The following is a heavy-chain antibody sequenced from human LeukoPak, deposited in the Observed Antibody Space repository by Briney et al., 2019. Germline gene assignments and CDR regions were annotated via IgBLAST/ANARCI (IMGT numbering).Heavy chain of an antibody. CDR2: IKQDGSEK. J-gene: IGHJ4*02. CDR3: ATDVGAD. CDR1: GFTFSNSL. V-gene: IGHV3-7*01. Sequence: GGSLRLSCAASGFTFSNSLTTSVRLSAGKGLDWVANIKQDGSEKYYVDSVKGRFTISRDNAKNPLYLQMNSLRAEDTAVYYCATDVGADGGQGTLVTVS.